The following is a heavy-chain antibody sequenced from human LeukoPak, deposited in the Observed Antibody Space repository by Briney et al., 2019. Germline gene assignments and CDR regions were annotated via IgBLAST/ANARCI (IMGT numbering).Heavy chain of an antibody. D-gene: IGHD3-22*01. CDR3: ARAAYDSTGYLTL. Sequence: GGSLRLSCVVSGFTFSSYAMHWVRQAPGKGLEWVAVIWYDGSNKYYADSVKGRFTISRDNSKNTLYLQMNSLRAEDTAVYYCARAAYDSTGYLTLWGQGALVTVSS. V-gene: IGHV3-33*08. CDR1: GFTFSSYA. CDR2: IWYDGSNK. J-gene: IGHJ4*02.